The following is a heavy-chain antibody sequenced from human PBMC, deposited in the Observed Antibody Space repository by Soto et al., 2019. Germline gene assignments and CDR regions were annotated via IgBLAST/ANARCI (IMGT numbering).Heavy chain of an antibody. CDR3: AKVDLSTAGSFDY. CDR2: INPSGDST. D-gene: IGHD6-13*01. V-gene: IGHV3-23*01. J-gene: IGHJ4*02. CDR1: GFTFSRHG. Sequence: GGSLILSFVASGFTFSRHGLSLVRQAPGKGLEWVSTINPSGDSTFYADSVKGRFTISRDNSKNTVYLQMNSLSVGDTAVYPCAKVDLSTAGSFDYWGQGALVTVSS.